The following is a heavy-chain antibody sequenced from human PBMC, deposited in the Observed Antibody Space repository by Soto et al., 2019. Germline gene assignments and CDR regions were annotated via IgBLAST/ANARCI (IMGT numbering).Heavy chain of an antibody. CDR2: ISSSSSYT. D-gene: IGHD3-9*01. V-gene: IGHV3-11*06. CDR1: GFTFSGYY. CDR3: ESEWAHYDTLTGNFDY. Sequence: GGSLRLSCAASGFTFSGYYMSWIRQAPGKGLEWVSYISSSSSYTNYVDSVRGRFTISRDNAKNSLYLQMNSLRAEDTAVYYCESEWAHYDTLTGNFDYRGPAPLATVSS. J-gene: IGHJ4*02.